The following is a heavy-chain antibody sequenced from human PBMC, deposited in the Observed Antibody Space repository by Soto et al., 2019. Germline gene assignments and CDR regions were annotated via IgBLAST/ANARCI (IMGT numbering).Heavy chain of an antibody. CDR1: GYTFTDHY. V-gene: IGHV1-2*02. CDR3: ARGRTVNFYGMDV. J-gene: IGHJ6*02. CDR2: INPHSGDT. D-gene: IGHD4-17*01. Sequence: QVQLVQSGAEVKKPGASVKVSYVASGYTFTDHYINWVRQAPGQGLEWMGWINPHSGDTIYAQKFQGRVTLTRDTSISTAYMELSRLRSDDTAVYYCARGRTVNFYGMDVWGQGTTVTVSS.